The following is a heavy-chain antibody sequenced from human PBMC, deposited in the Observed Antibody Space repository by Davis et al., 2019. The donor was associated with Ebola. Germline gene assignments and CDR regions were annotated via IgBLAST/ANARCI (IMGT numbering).Heavy chain of an antibody. V-gene: IGHV1-69*13. CDR1: GGTFSSYG. Sequence: SVKVSCKASGGTFSSYGISWVRQAPGQGLEWMGGIIPIFDTPNYAQKFQGRVTITADESTSTVYMEVSSLRSEDTAVYYCARGMTATGTVWGQGTPVTVSS. D-gene: IGHD6-13*01. CDR3: ARGMTATGTV. CDR2: IIPIFDTP. J-gene: IGHJ4*02.